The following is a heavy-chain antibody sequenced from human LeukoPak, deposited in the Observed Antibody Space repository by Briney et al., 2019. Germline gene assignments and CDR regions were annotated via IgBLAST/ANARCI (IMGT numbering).Heavy chain of an antibody. J-gene: IGHJ3*02. CDR3: ARVFTAASGNEEDAFDI. D-gene: IGHD4-23*01. V-gene: IGHV1-18*01. CDR1: GYTFTSYG. Sequence: ASVNVSCKASGYTFTSYGISWVRQAPGQGPEWMGWISAYNGNTNYAQKLQGRVTMTTDTSTSTAYMELRSLRSDDTAVYYCARVFTAASGNEEDAFDIWGQGTMVTVSS. CDR2: ISAYNGNT.